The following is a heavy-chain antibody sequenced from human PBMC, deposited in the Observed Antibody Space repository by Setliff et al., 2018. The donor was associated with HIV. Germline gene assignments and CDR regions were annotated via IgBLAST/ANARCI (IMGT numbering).Heavy chain of an antibody. CDR2: IHHSGAT. V-gene: IGHV4-34*01. Sequence: SETLSLTCAVYGGSFSGYWSWIRQAPGKGLEWIGEIHHSGATKHNPSLKSRVTLSMDTSKNQFSLKLISVTAADTAVYYCASHSGRYFNSWGQGSLVTVSS. CDR3: ASHSGRYFNS. J-gene: IGHJ4*02. CDR1: GGSFSGY. D-gene: IGHD2-15*01.